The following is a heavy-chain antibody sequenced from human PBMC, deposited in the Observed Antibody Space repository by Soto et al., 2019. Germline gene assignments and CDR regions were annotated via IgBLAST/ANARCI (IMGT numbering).Heavy chain of an antibody. J-gene: IGHJ4*02. Sequence: PGGSLRLSCAASGFTFSHYTMSWVRQAPGKGLEWVSYISSSSSTIYYADSVKGRFTISRDNSKNTLSLQMNSLRADDTAAYYCARGEEEGNYFDNWGLGTLVTVSS. CDR3: ARGEEEGNYFDN. V-gene: IGHV3-48*01. CDR2: ISSSSSTI. CDR1: GFTFSHYT.